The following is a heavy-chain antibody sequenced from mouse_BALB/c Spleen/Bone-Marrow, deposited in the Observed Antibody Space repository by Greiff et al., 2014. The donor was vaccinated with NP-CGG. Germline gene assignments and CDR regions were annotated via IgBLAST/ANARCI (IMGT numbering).Heavy chain of an antibody. CDR3: ARGYYDDY. Sequence: EVKLVESGGGLVQPGGSLRLSCATSGFTFTDYFMTWVRQPPGKALEWLGFIRNKANGYTTEYSASVKGRFTISRNSSQSILYLQMNTLRAEDSATYYCARGYYDDYWGQGTTLTVSS. D-gene: IGHD2-4*01. CDR2: IRNKANGYTT. J-gene: IGHJ2*01. V-gene: IGHV7-3*02. CDR1: GFTFTDYF.